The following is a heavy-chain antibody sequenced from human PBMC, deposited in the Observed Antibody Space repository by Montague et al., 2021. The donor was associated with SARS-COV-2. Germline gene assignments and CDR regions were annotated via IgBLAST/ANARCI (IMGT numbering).Heavy chain of an antibody. CDR1: GFTFSSYA. V-gene: IGHV3-30*04. D-gene: IGHD3-3*01. J-gene: IGHJ6*02. Sequence: SLRLSCAASGFTFSSYAMHWVRQAPGKGLEWVAVISYDGSNKYYADSVKGRFTISRDNSKNTLYLQMNSLRAEDTAVYYCARGIMEYYDFWSGYYPGYYYYYGMDVWGQGTTVTV. CDR3: ARGIMEYYDFWSGYYPGYYYYYGMDV. CDR2: ISYDGSNK.